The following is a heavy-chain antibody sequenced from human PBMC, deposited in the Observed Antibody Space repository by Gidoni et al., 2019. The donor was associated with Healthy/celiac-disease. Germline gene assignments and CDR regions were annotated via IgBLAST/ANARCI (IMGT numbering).Heavy chain of an antibody. J-gene: IGHJ6*02. Sequence: QVQLVQSGAEVKKPGASVKVSCKASGYTFTSYDINWGRQATGQGLEWMGWMNPNSGNTGYAQKFQGRVTMTRNTSISTAYMELSSLRSEDTAVYYCARRRYDSSGYYYKWGLYGMDVWGQGTTVTVSS. CDR1: GYTFTSYD. CDR2: MNPNSGNT. CDR3: ARRRYDSSGYYYKWGLYGMDV. V-gene: IGHV1-8*01. D-gene: IGHD3-22*01.